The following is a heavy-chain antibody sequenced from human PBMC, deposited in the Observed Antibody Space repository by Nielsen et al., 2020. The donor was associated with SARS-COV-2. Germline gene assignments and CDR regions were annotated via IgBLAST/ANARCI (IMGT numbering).Heavy chain of an antibody. Sequence: SETLSLTCTVSGDSISSYFWSWIRQPPGKGLEWIGDIYHSASTNYNPSFKSRVTISVDTSKNQFSLKLSSVTAADTAVYYCAREGKYYDYVWGSYAGRMDVWGQGTTVTVSS. V-gene: IGHV4-59*12. CDR3: AREGKYYDYVWGSYAGRMDV. CDR2: IYHSAST. J-gene: IGHJ6*02. D-gene: IGHD3-16*01. CDR1: GDSISSYF.